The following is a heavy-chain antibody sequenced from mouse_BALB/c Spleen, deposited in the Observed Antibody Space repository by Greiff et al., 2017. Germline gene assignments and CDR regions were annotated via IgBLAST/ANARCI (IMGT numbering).Heavy chain of an antibody. CDR1: GFSLTGYG. D-gene: IGHD2-10*01. CDR3: ASAYQGRYYAMDY. J-gene: IGHJ4*01. V-gene: IGHV2-6-7*01. CDR2: IWGDGST. Sequence: QVQLKESGPGLVAPSQSLSITCTVSGFSLTGYGVNWVRQPPGKGLEWLGMIWGDGSTDYNSALKSRLSISKDNSKSQVFLKMNSLQTDDTARYYCASAYQGRYYAMDYWGQGTSVTVSS.